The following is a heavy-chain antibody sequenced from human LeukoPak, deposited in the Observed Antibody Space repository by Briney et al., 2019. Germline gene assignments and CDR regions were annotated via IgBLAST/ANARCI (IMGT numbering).Heavy chain of an antibody. Sequence: SETLSLTCTVSGGSISSSSYYWGWIRQPPGKGLEWIGTIYYSGSTYYTPSLKSRVTISVDTSKNQFSLKLSSVTAADTAVYYCARDGEYYYDSSGYYETRDPPLARDYWGQGTLVTVSS. CDR1: GGSISSSSYY. CDR2: IYYSGST. V-gene: IGHV4-39*07. J-gene: IGHJ4*02. CDR3: ARDGEYYYDSSGYYETRDPPLARDY. D-gene: IGHD3-22*01.